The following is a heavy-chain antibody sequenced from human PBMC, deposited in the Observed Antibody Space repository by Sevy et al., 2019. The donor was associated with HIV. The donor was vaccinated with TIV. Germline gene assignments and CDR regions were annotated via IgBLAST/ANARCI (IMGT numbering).Heavy chain of an antibody. V-gene: IGHV3-30*18. J-gene: IGHJ6*02. D-gene: IGHD6-6*01. CDR2: ISYDGDNK. CDR3: GKEHYSSSSLEIYYNYYGMDV. CDR1: GFTFSSYG. Sequence: GGSLRLSCAASGFTFSSYGMHWVRQAPGKGLEWVAVISYDGDNKYYAESVKGRFTISRDNSKSTLYLQMNSLRAEDTAVYYCGKEHYSSSSLEIYYNYYGMDVWGQGTTVTVSS.